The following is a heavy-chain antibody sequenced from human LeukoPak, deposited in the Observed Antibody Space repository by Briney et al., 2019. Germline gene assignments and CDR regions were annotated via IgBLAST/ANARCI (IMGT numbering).Heavy chain of an antibody. V-gene: IGHV3-9*01. CDR3: AKDPSDYYGSGSSIDY. CDR2: ISWNSGSI. J-gene: IGHJ4*02. Sequence: PGRPLRLSCAASGFTFDDYAMHWVRQAPGKGLEWVSGISWNSGSIGYADSVKGRFTISRDNAKNSLYLQMNSLRAEDTALYYCAKDPSDYYGSGSSIDYWGQGTLVTVSS. D-gene: IGHD3-10*01. CDR1: GFTFDDYA.